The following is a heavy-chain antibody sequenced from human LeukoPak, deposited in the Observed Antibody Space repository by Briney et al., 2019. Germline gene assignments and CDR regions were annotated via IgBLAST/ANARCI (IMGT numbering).Heavy chain of an antibody. V-gene: IGHV3-9*01. Sequence: PGGSLRLSCAASGFTFDDYAMHWVRQAPGKGLERVSGISWNSGSIGYADSVKGRFTISRDNAKNSLYLQMNSLRAEDTALYYCAKDHYDFWSGPFDYWGQGTLVTVSS. CDR1: GFTFDDYA. CDR3: AKDHYDFWSGPFDY. D-gene: IGHD3-3*01. CDR2: ISWNSGSI. J-gene: IGHJ4*02.